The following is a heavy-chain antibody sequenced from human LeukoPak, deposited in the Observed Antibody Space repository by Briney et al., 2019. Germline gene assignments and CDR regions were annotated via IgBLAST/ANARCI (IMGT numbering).Heavy chain of an antibody. CDR1: GGSISSSSYY. CDR3: ARSGGSGFFDI. D-gene: IGHD3-10*01. CDR2: IYYSGST. V-gene: IGHV4-39*07. Sequence: SETLSLTCTVSGGSISSSSYYWGWIRQPPGKGLEWIGSIYYSGSTYYNPSLKSRVTISVDTSKNQFSLKLSSVTAADTAVYYCARSGGSGFFDIWGQGTMVTVSS. J-gene: IGHJ3*02.